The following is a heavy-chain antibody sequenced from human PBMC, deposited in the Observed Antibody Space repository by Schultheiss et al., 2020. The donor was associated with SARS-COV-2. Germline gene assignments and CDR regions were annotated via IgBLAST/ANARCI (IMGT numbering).Heavy chain of an antibody. CDR3: ARGSEGFDP. Sequence: SETLSLTCTVSGGSISSHYWSWIRQPPGKGLEWIGYIYYSGSTNYNPSLQSRVTMSVDVSKKQLSLRLSSVTAADSAVYYCARGSEGFDPWGQGTQVTVSS. J-gene: IGHJ5*02. V-gene: IGHV4-59*11. CDR1: GGSISSHY. CDR2: IYYSGST.